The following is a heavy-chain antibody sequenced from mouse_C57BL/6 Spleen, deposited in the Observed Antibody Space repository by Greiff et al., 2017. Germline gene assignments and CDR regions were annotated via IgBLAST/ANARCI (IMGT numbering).Heavy chain of an antibody. CDR3: AREEIYYYGSSYDFDY. V-gene: IGHV1-4*01. Sequence: QVQLQQSGAELARPGASVKMSCKASGYTFTSYTMHWVKQRPGQGLEWIGYINPSSGYTKYNQKFKDKATLTADKSSSTAYMQLRSLPSEDSAVYYCAREEIYYYGSSYDFDYWGQGTTLTVSS. CDR1: GYTFTSYT. D-gene: IGHD1-1*01. J-gene: IGHJ2*01. CDR2: INPSSGYT.